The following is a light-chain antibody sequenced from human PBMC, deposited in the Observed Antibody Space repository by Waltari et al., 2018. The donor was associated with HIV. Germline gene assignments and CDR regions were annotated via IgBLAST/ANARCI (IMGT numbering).Light chain of an antibody. CDR3: CSYVSNVI. CDR2: EVS. J-gene: IGLJ2*01. Sequence: QSALTQPASVSGSPGQSITISCTRTSSDVATYKLVSWYQQHPGKAPKLMIYEVSKRPSGVSDRFSGSKSGGTASLTISGLQAEDEADYYCCSYVSNVIFGGGTKLTVL. V-gene: IGLV2-23*02. CDR1: SSDVATYKL.